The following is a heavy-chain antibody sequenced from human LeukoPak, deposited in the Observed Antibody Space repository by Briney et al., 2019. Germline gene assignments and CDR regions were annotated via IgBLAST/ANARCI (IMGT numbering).Heavy chain of an antibody. Sequence: ASVKVSCKASGYTFTGYYMHWVRQAPVQGLEWMGWINPNSGGTNYAQKFQGRVTMTRDTSISTAYMELSRLRSDDTAVYYCARRRAAAIYFDYWGQGTLVTVSS. CDR2: INPNSGGT. CDR1: GYTFTGYY. V-gene: IGHV1-2*02. CDR3: ARRRAAAIYFDY. D-gene: IGHD2-2*01. J-gene: IGHJ4*02.